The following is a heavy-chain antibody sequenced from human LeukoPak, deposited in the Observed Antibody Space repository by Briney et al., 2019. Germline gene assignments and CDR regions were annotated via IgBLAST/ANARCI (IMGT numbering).Heavy chain of an antibody. V-gene: IGHV3-43*02. D-gene: IGHD3-22*01. CDR2: ISGDGGST. Sequence: GGSLRLSRAASGFTFDDYAMHWVRQAPGKGLEWVSLISGDGGSTYYADSVKGRFTISRDNSKNSLYLQMNSLRTEDTALYYCAKRHTGSSGSYYFDYWGQGTLVTVSS. CDR1: GFTFDDYA. CDR3: AKRHTGSSGSYYFDY. J-gene: IGHJ4*02.